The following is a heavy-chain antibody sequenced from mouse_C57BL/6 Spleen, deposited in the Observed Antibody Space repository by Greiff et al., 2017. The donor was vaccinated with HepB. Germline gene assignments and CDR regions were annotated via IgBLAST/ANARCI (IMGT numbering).Heavy chain of an antibody. Sequence: QVQLKQPGAELVKPGASVKLSCKASGYTFTSYWMQWVKQRPGQGLEWIGEIDPSDSYTNYNQKFKGKATLTVDTSSSTAYMQLSRLTSEDSAVYYCARREDGSSYYFDYWGQGTTLTVSS. D-gene: IGHD1-1*01. CDR2: IDPSDSYT. CDR1: GYTFTSYW. J-gene: IGHJ2*01. CDR3: ARREDGSSYYFDY. V-gene: IGHV1-50*01.